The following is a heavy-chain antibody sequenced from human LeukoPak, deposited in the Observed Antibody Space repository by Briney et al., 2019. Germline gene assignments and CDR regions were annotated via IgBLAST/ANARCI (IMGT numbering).Heavy chain of an antibody. J-gene: IGHJ6*02. Sequence: SETLSLTCTVSGGSISSGGYSWSWIRQHPGKGLEWIGYIYYSGSTYYNPSLKSRVTISVDTSKNQFSLKLSSVTAADTAVYYCARRTGAYYYYYYGMDVWGQGTTVTVSS. CDR3: ARRTGAYYYYYYGMDV. V-gene: IGHV4-31*03. CDR1: GGSISSGGYS. CDR2: IYYSGST. D-gene: IGHD3-16*01.